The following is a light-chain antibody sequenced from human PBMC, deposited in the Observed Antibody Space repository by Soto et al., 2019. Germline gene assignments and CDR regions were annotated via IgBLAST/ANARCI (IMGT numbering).Light chain of an antibody. CDR3: QQYKSYSSWT. CDR1: QGIRND. CDR2: KAS. J-gene: IGKJ1*01. V-gene: IGKV1-5*03. Sequence: EIQMTQSQSSLSASVGDRVTITCRASQGIRNDLGWYQQKPGKAPKLLIYKASYLQSWVPSTFSGSGSGTEFTLTISSLQPDDFATYYCQQYKSYSSWTFGQGTKVDIK.